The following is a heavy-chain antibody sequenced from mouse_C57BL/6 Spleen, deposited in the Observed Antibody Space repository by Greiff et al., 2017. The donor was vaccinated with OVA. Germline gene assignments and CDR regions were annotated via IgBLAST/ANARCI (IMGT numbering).Heavy chain of an antibody. CDR3: ARHTTVVATMDY. CDR1: GYTFTSYW. V-gene: IGHV1-55*01. CDR2: IYPGSGST. Sequence: VQLQQPGAELVKPGASVKMSCKASGYTFTSYWITWVKQRPGQGLEWIGDIYPGSGSTNYNEKFKSKATLTVDTSSSTAYMQLSSLTSEDSAVYYCARHTTVVATMDYWGQGTSVTVSS. J-gene: IGHJ4*01. D-gene: IGHD1-1*01.